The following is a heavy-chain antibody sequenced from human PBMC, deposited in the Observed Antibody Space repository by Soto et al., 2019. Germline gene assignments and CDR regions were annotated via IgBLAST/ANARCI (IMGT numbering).Heavy chain of an antibody. CDR1: GGTFNTYG. Sequence: QVHLVQSGAEVKKPGSSVKVSCRASGGTFNTYGFNWVRQAPGQGLEWMGGIIPLFGTTTYAQNFQGRVTITADQSTTTAYMEMSGLTSEDSVVYCCARGGELAGWMPFDSWGQGTLVTVSS. D-gene: IGHD6-19*01. V-gene: IGHV1-69*01. J-gene: IGHJ4*02. CDR2: IIPLFGTT. CDR3: ARGGELAGWMPFDS.